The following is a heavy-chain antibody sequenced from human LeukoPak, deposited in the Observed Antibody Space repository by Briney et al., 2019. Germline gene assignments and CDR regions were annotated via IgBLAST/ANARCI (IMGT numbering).Heavy chain of an antibody. CDR3: ARGAFGVYAFDI. V-gene: IGHV3-74*01. Sequence: PGGSLRLSCAASGFTFSDYVMHWVRQAPGKGLVWVSRITPDGTSTTYADSVKGRFTISRDNAKNTLYVQMNSLRAEDTAVYYCARGAFGVYAFDIWGQGTMVTVSS. D-gene: IGHD3-3*01. J-gene: IGHJ3*02. CDR2: ITPDGTST. CDR1: GFTFSDYV.